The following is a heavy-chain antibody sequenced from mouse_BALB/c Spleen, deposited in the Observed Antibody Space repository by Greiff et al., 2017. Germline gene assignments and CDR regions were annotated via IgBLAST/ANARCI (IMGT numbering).Heavy chain of an antibody. V-gene: IGHV7-3*02. J-gene: IGHJ2*01. Sequence: EVKLMESGGGLVQPGGSLRLSCATSGFSFTDYYMSWVRQPPGKALEWLGFIRNKANGYTTEYSASVKGRFTISRDNSQSILYLQMNTLRAEDSATYYCARDHPTGHFDYWGQGTTLTVSS. CDR1: GFSFTDYY. CDR3: ARDHPTGHFDY. CDR2: IRNKANGYTT. D-gene: IGHD4-1*02.